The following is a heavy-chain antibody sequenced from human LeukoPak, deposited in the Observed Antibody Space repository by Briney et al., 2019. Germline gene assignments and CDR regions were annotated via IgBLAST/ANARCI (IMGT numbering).Heavy chain of an antibody. CDR2: IYYSGTT. CDR3: TRGLYFLDY. Sequence: SETLSLTCAVYGGSFSGYYWGWIRQPPGKGLEWIASIYYSGTTYYNPSLKSRVTISEHTSKNQFSLQLSSVTAADTAVYYCTRGLYFLDYWGQGILVTVSS. V-gene: IGHV4-34*01. J-gene: IGHJ4*02. CDR1: GGSFSGYY. D-gene: IGHD3-9*01.